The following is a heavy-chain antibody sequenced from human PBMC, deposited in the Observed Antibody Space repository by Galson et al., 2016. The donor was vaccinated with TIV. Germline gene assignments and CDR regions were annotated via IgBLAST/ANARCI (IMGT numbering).Heavy chain of an antibody. D-gene: IGHD2-2*01. V-gene: IGHV1-18*04. J-gene: IGHJ4*02. CDR2: ISANSGDT. CDR1: GYTFSNYG. CDR3: AREGAEASDYFDI. Sequence: SVKVSCKASGYTFSNYGISWVRQAPGQGLEWVGWISANSGDTNSARKLQGRVTMTTETSTSTAHMELRSLRSDDTAVYYCAREGAEASDYFDIWGQGTLVTVSS.